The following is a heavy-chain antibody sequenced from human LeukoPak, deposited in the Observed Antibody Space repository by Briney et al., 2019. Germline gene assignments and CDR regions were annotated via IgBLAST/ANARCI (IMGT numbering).Heavy chain of an antibody. CDR3: ARHPVGHCSSTSCQHFDY. J-gene: IGHJ4*02. CDR2: ISAYNGNT. V-gene: IGHV1-18*01. D-gene: IGHD2-2*03. CDR1: GYTFTSYG. Sequence: GASVKVSCKASGYTFTSYGISWVRQARGQGLEWMGWISAYNGNTNYAQKLQGRVTMTTDTSTSTAYMELRSLRSDDTAVYYCARHPVGHCSSTSCQHFDYWGQGTLVTVSS.